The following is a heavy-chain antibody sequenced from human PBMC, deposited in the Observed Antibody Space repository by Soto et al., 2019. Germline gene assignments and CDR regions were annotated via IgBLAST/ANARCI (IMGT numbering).Heavy chain of an antibody. CDR3: ARSQWGDYYSFDP. CDR2: IYYSGST. CDR1: GGSISSSSYY. Sequence: LETLSLTCAVSGGSISSSSYYWGWIRQPPGKGLEWIGSIYYSGSTYYNPSLKSRVTISVDTSKNQFSLKLSSVTAADSAVYYCARSQWGDYYSFDPWGQGTLVTVSS. D-gene: IGHD4-17*01. V-gene: IGHV4-39*01. J-gene: IGHJ5*02.